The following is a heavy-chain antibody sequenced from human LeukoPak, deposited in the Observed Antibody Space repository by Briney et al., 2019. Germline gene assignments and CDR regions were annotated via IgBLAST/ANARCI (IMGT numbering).Heavy chain of an antibody. D-gene: IGHD2-2*01. Sequence: SETLSLTCTVSGGSISSYYWSWIRQPPGKGLEWIGYIYYSGSTYYNPSLKSRVTISVDTSKNQFSLKLSSVTAADTAVYYCARVGCSSTSCHSDYYYYMDVWGKGTTVTVSS. CDR1: GGSISSYY. V-gene: IGHV4-30-4*08. CDR3: ARVGCSSTSCHSDYYYYMDV. CDR2: IYYSGST. J-gene: IGHJ6*03.